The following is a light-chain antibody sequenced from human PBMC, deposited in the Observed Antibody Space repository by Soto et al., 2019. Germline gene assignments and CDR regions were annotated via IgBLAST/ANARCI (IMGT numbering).Light chain of an antibody. J-gene: IGLJ3*02. CDR2: GDT. CDR1: YSNIGNNA. V-gene: IGLV1-44*01. Sequence: QAVVTQSPSASETPGQRVTISCSGTYSNIGNNAVNWYQQVPGTAPKLLMYGDTQRPSGVPDRFSGSKSGTSASLAISGLQSEDEGDYYCAAWDDNLNGLVFGGGTKLTVL. CDR3: AAWDDNLNGLV.